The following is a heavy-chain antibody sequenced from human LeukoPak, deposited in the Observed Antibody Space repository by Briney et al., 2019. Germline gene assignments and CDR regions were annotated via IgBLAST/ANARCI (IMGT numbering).Heavy chain of an antibody. CDR3: ARVVVGATRRDYFDY. V-gene: IGHV3-7*03. Sequence: GGSLRLSCAASGFTFSSYWMSWVRQAPGKGLERVANIKQDGSEKYYVDSVKGRFTISRDNAKNSLYLQMNSLRAEDTAVYYCARVVVGATRRDYFDYWGQGTLVTVS. J-gene: IGHJ4*02. D-gene: IGHD1-26*01. CDR2: IKQDGSEK. CDR1: GFTFSSYW.